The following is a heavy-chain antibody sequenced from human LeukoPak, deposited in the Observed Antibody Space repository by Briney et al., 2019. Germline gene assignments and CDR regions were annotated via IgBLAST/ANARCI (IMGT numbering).Heavy chain of an antibody. V-gene: IGHV3-30*02. J-gene: IGHJ4*02. D-gene: IGHD6-13*01. CDR3: AGGRTYSSSTLEDY. Sequence: QPGGSLRLSCAASGFTFSSYGMHWVRQAPGKGLEWVAFIRYDGSNKYYADSVKGRFTISRDNSKNTLYLQMDSLRADDTAVYYCAGGRTYSSSTLEDYWGQGTLVTVSS. CDR1: GFTFSSYG. CDR2: IRYDGSNK.